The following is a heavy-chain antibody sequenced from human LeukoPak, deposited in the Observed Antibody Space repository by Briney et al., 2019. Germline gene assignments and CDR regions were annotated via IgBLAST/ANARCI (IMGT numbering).Heavy chain of an antibody. D-gene: IGHD2-8*01. J-gene: IGHJ3*02. CDR2: IRSSSSYI. V-gene: IGHV3-21*01. Sequence: GGSLRLSCAASGFTFSSYSMNWVRQAPGKGLEWVSSIRSSSSYIYYADSVKGRFTISRDNAKNSLYLQMNSLRAEDTAVYYCARDRTRDAFDIWGQGTMVTVSS. CDR1: GFTFSSYS. CDR3: ARDRTRDAFDI.